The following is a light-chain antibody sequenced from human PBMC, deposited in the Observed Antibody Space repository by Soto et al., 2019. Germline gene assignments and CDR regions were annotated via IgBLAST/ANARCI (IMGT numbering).Light chain of an antibody. J-gene: IGKJ1*01. Sequence: DIQMTQSPSSLSASVGDRVTITCRASETIASYVNWYQQRPGKAPKLLIYAASTLQSGVPSRFGGSGSGTDFTLTITSLQPEDFATYCCQQTYKPPRTFGQVTRL. CDR2: AAS. CDR3: QQTYKPPRT. CDR1: ETIASY. V-gene: IGKV1-39*01.